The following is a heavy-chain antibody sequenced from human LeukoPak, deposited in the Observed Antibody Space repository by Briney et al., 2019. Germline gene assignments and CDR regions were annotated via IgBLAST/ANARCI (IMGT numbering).Heavy chain of an antibody. V-gene: IGHV4-59*12. J-gene: IGHJ5*02. CDR2: IYYSGST. CDR1: GGSISTYY. CDR3: AREVAVGNYFDP. Sequence: SETLSLTCTFSGGSISTYYWSWIRQPPGKGLEWIGYIYYSGSTNYNPFLKSRVTISLNTSKKQFSLRLRSVTAADTPGYYFAREVAVGNYFDPWGQGTLVTVSA. D-gene: IGHD4-11*01.